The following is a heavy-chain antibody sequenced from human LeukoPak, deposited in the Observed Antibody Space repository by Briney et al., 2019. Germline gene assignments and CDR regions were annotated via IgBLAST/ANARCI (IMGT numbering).Heavy chain of an antibody. CDR1: GFTFSSYS. Sequence: GGSLRVSCAASGFTFSSYSMNWVRQAPGKGLEWVSYISSSSSTIYYADSVKGRFTISRDNAKNSLYLQMNSLRDEDTAVYYCARDIGYGANDAFDIWGQGTMVTVSS. CDR3: ARDIGYGANDAFDI. D-gene: IGHD4-17*01. J-gene: IGHJ3*02. V-gene: IGHV3-48*02. CDR2: ISSSSSTI.